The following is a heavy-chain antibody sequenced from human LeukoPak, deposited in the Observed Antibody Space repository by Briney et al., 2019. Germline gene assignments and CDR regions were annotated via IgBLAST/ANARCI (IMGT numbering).Heavy chain of an antibody. J-gene: IGHJ4*02. CDR3: ARDVIGSGSYSYY. CDR1: GFTFSSYS. Sequence: GSLRLSCAASGFTFSSYSMNWVRQAPGKGLEWVSSISSSSSYIYYADSVKGRFTISRDNAKNSLYLQMNSLRAEDTAVYYCARDVIGSGSYSYYWGQGTLVTVSS. V-gene: IGHV3-21*01. CDR2: ISSSSSYI. D-gene: IGHD1-26*01.